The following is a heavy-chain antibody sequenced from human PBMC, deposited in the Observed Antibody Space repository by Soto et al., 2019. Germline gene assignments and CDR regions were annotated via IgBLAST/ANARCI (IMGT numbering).Heavy chain of an antibody. CDR2: IIPIFCTA. J-gene: IGHJ5*02. V-gene: IGHV1-69*06. CDR3: ARGVPAAMSWFDP. D-gene: IGHD2-2*01. CDR1: GGTFSSYA. Sequence: QVQLVQSGAEVKKPGSSVKVSCKASGGTFSSYAISWVRQAHGQGLEWMGGIIPIFCTANYAQKFQGRVTITADKSTSTAYMELSSLRSEDTAVYYCARGVPAAMSWFDPGAREPWSPSPQ.